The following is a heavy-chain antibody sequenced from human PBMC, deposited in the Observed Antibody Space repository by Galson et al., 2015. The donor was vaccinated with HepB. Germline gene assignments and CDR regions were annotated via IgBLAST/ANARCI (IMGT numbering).Heavy chain of an antibody. CDR2: ISWDGGST. Sequence: SLRLSCAASGFTFDDYAMHWVRQAPGKGLEWVSLISWDGGSTYYADSVKGRFTISRDNSKNSLYLQMNSLRAEDTALYYCAKVSSKRGYYYYGMDVWGQGTTVTVSS. J-gene: IGHJ6*02. CDR1: GFTFDDYA. V-gene: IGHV3-43D*03. D-gene: IGHD1-26*01. CDR3: AKVSSKRGYYYYGMDV.